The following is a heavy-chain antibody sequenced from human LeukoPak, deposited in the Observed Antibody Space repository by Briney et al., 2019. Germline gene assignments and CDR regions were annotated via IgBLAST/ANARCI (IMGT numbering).Heavy chain of an antibody. CDR3: ARDQSISSSWYWDFQH. Sequence: ASVKVSCKASGYTFTGYYMHWVRQAPGQGLEWMGWINPNSGGTNYAQKFQGRVTMTRDTSIGTAYMELSRLRSDDTAVYYCARDQSISSSWYWDFQHWGQGTLVTVSS. D-gene: IGHD6-13*01. CDR2: INPNSGGT. CDR1: GYTFTGYY. J-gene: IGHJ1*01. V-gene: IGHV1-2*02.